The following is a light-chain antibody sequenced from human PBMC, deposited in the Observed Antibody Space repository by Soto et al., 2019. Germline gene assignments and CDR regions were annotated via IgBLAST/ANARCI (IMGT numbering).Light chain of an antibody. CDR3: QQSYSTPT. Sequence: DIQMTQSPSSLSASVGDRVTITCRTSQSVSIYVNWYQQKPGKAPILLIYASSSLQSGVPSRFSGSGSGTDFTLTISSLEPEDFATYYCQQSYSTPTFGKGTKVEIK. V-gene: IGKV1-39*01. J-gene: IGKJ2*01. CDR2: ASS. CDR1: QSVSIY.